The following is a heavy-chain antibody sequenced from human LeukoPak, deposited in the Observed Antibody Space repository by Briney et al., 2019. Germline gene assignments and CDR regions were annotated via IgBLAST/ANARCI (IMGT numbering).Heavy chain of an antibody. V-gene: IGHV3-53*01. Sequence: GGSLRLSCAASGFTFSSYWMSWVRQAPGKGLEWVSVIYGGGSTYHADSVKGRFTISRDNSKNMLYLQMNSLRAEDTAVYYCASQYSSGYYEYWGQGTLVTVSS. D-gene: IGHD6-19*01. CDR1: GFTFSSYW. CDR2: IYGGGST. CDR3: ASQYSSGYYEY. J-gene: IGHJ4*02.